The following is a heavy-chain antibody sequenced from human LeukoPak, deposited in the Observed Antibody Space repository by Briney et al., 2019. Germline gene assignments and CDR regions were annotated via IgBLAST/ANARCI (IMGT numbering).Heavy chain of an antibody. CDR2: ISGSGDRT. J-gene: IGHJ4*02. V-gene: IGHV3-23*01. Sequence: PGGSLRLSRAASGFTFSSYAMSWVRQAPGKGLEWVSTISGSGDRTDYADSVRGRFTISRDNSKNTLYVQMNSLRGEDTAVYYCAKVDSSGYYEVLDYWGQGTLVTVSS. D-gene: IGHD3-22*01. CDR1: GFTFSSYA. CDR3: AKVDSSGYYEVLDY.